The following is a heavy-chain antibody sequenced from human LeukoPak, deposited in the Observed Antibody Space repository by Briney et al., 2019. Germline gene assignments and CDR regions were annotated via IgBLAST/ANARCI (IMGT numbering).Heavy chain of an antibody. CDR2: IRSDGINK. Sequence: GGSLRLSCAASGFTFSTYGMHWVRQAPGKGLEWVAFIRSDGINKYYADSVKGRFTISRDNSKNTLYLQMNSLRAEDTAVYYCAKDLTTVTTQGDYWGQGTLVTVSS. J-gene: IGHJ4*02. CDR1: GFTFSTYG. D-gene: IGHD4-17*01. V-gene: IGHV3-30*02. CDR3: AKDLTTVTTQGDY.